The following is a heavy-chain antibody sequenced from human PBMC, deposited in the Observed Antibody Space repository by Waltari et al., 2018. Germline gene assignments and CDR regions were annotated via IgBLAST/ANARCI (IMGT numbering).Heavy chain of an antibody. V-gene: IGHV5-51*03. D-gene: IGHD4-17*01. CDR2: TYPGDSDT. CDR1: GYSFTSYW. J-gene: IGHJ6*03. CDR3: ARLFTTVVNQVYYYYYMDV. Sequence: EVQLVQSGAEVKKPGESLKISCKGSGYSFTSYWIGWVRQMPGKGLEWMGLTYPGDSDTSYSPSCPGQVTISADKSISTAYLQWSSLKASDTAMYYCARLFTTVVNQVYYYYYMDVWGKGTTVTVSS.